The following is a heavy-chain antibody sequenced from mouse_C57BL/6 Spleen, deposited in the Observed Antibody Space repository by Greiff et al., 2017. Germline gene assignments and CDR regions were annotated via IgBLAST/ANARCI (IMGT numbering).Heavy chain of an antibody. D-gene: IGHD1-1*01. CDR2: IWSDGST. Sequence: VQGVESGPGLVAHSQSLSITCTVSGFSLTSYGVHWVRQPPGKGLEWLVVIWSDGSTTYNSALKSRLSISKDNSKSQVFLKMNSLQTDDTAMYYCARHSYYGSSYGAMDYWGQGTSVTVSS. J-gene: IGHJ4*01. CDR3: ARHSYYGSSYGAMDY. V-gene: IGHV2-6-1*01. CDR1: GFSLTSYG.